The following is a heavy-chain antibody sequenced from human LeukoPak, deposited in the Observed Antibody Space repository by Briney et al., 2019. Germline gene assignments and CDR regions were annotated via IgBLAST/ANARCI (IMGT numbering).Heavy chain of an antibody. V-gene: IGHV4-38-2*02. CDR3: ARVGKAYCGADCYPLGAFDI. J-gene: IGHJ3*02. CDR1: HYSISSTYY. Sequence: PSETLSLTCTVSHYSISSTYYWGCIRQPPGKGLEWIASIYHSGSTHYNPSLKSRVTISIDTPKNQFSLKMNFVTAADTAMYFCARVGKAYCGADCYPLGAFDIWGQGTMVTVSS. CDR2: IYHSGST. D-gene: IGHD2-21*02.